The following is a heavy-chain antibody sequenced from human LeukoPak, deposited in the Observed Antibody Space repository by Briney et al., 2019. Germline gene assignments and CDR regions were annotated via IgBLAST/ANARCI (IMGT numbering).Heavy chain of an antibody. CDR3: ARGIAAAGYFDY. CDR2: IYYSGST. CDR1: GGSISSYY. D-gene: IGHD6-13*01. J-gene: IGHJ4*02. Sequence: PSETLSLTCTVSGGSISSYYWSWIRQPPGKGLEWIGYIYYSGSTNYNPSLKSRVTISEDTSKNQFSLKLSSVTAADTAVYYCARGIAAAGYFDYWGQGTLVTVSS. V-gene: IGHV4-59*01.